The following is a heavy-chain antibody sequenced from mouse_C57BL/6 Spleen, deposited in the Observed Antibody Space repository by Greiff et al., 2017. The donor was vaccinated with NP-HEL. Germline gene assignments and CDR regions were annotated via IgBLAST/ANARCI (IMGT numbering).Heavy chain of an antibody. CDR3: ARRTTVVAPGFAY. Sequence: QVQLKQPGAELVRPGSSVKLSCKASGYTFTSYWMDWVKQRPGQGLEWIGNIYPSDSETHYNQKFKDKATLTVDKSSSTAYMQLSSLTSEDSAVYYCARRTTVVAPGFAYWGQGTLVTVSA. V-gene: IGHV1-61*01. J-gene: IGHJ3*01. CDR1: GYTFTSYW. D-gene: IGHD1-1*01. CDR2: IYPSDSET.